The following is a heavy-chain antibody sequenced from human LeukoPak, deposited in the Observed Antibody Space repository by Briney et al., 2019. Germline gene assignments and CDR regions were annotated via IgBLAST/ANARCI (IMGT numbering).Heavy chain of an antibody. Sequence: ASVKVSCKASGYTFSGYYMHWVRQAPGQGLEWMGWIDSNIGGTNYAEKFQGRVTMTRDTSISTAFMELSRLTSDDTAVYYCARDATGTTIRWFDPWGQGTLVTVSS. J-gene: IGHJ5*02. CDR2: IDSNIGGT. CDR1: GYTFSGYY. CDR3: ARDATGTTIRWFDP. V-gene: IGHV1-2*02. D-gene: IGHD1-1*01.